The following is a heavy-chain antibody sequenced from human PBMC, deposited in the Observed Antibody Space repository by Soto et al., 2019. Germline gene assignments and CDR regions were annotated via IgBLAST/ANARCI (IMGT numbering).Heavy chain of an antibody. Sequence: GSLRLSCAASGFTFSSYGMHWVRQAPGKGLEWVAVISYDGSNKYYADSVKGRFTISRGNSKNTLYLQMNSLRAEDTAVYYCAKDRGSSNYYGMDVWGQGTTVTVSS. V-gene: IGHV3-30*18. CDR2: ISYDGSNK. CDR3: AKDRGSSNYYGMDV. D-gene: IGHD2-2*01. CDR1: GFTFSSYG. J-gene: IGHJ6*02.